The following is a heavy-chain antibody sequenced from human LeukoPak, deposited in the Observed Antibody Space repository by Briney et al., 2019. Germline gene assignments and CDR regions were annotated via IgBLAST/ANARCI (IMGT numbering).Heavy chain of an antibody. D-gene: IGHD2-21*02. Sequence: GGSLRLSCAASGFTFSSYGMHWVRQAPGKGLEWAAVIWYDGSNKYYADSVKGRFTISRDNSKNTLYLQMNSLRAEDTAVYYCARDRDCGGDCSYLFDYWGQGTLVTVSS. CDR3: ARDRDCGGDCSYLFDY. V-gene: IGHV3-33*01. J-gene: IGHJ4*02. CDR2: IWYDGSNK. CDR1: GFTFSSYG.